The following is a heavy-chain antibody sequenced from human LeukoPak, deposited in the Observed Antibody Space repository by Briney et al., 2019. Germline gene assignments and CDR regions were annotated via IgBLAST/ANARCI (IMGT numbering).Heavy chain of an antibody. D-gene: IGHD6-6*01. CDR3: ARDSSSYDAFDI. Sequence: KTSETLSLTCTVSGGSISRYYWSWIRQPPGKGLEWIGYIYYSGSTNYNPSLKSRVTISVDTSKNQFSLKLSSVTAADTAVYYCARDSSSYDAFDIWGQGTMVTVSS. CDR1: GGSISRYY. J-gene: IGHJ3*02. CDR2: IYYSGST. V-gene: IGHV4-59*01.